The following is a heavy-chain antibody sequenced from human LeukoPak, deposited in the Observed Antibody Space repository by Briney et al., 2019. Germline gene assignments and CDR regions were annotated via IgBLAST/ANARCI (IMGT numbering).Heavy chain of an antibody. CDR1: GFTFSSYW. Sequence: SGGSLRRSCGASGFTFSSYWMHWVRQAPGKGLVWVSRIKSDGSRTDYADSVKGRFIISRDNAKNTLYLQMSSLRVEDTAVYYCARDSYYYDDRGSHYYGIDVWGHGTTVTVSS. V-gene: IGHV3-74*01. D-gene: IGHD3-22*01. CDR3: ARDSYYYDDRGSHYYGIDV. CDR2: IKSDGSRT. J-gene: IGHJ6*02.